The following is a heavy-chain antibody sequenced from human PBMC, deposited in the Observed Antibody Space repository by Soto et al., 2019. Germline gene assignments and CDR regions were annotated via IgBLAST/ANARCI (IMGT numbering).Heavy chain of an antibody. CDR1: GGTFSSYS. CDR3: ARDGGRHSGGIDY. V-gene: IGHV1-69*01. Sequence: QVQLVQSGAEVKKPGSSVKVSCKASGGTFSSYSINWVRQAPGQGLEWKGEIIPIFGTANYAQKFKGRVTITADASTSTAYMELSSLRSEDTAVYSCARDGGRHSGGIDYWGQGTLVTVSS. CDR2: IIPIFGTA. J-gene: IGHJ4*02. D-gene: IGHD1-26*01.